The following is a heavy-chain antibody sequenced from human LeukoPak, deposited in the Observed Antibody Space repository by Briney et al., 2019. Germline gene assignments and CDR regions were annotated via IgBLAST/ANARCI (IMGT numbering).Heavy chain of an antibody. CDR2: TRYDGVNK. V-gene: IGHV3-30*02. Sequence: PGGSLRLSCAASGFTFSDYGMHWVRQAPGKGLEWVAFTRYDGVNKYYADSVKGRFTIYRDNSKNTLYVQMNSLRPDDTAVYHCAKGYSSGWMGAFDYWGQGTLVTVSS. CDR3: AKGYSSGWMGAFDY. J-gene: IGHJ4*02. CDR1: GFTFSDYG. D-gene: IGHD6-19*01.